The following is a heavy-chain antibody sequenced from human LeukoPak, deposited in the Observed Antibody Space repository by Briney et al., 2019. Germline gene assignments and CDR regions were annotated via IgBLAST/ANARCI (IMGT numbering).Heavy chain of an antibody. CDR1: GGSVSSGSYY. J-gene: IGHJ4*02. D-gene: IGHD3-3*01. V-gene: IGHV4-61*01. CDR3: ARGGVVTDY. Sequence: SETLSLTCTVSGGSVSSGSYYWSWIRQPPGKGLEWIGYIYYSGSTNYNPSLKSRVTISVDTSKNQFSLKLSSVTAADTAVYYCARGGVVTDYWGQGTLVTVSS. CDR2: IYYSGST.